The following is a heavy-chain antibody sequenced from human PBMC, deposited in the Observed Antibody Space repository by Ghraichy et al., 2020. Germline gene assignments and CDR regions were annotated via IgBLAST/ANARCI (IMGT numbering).Heavy chain of an antibody. CDR2: ISSTNVSI. D-gene: IGHD6-6*01. V-gene: IGHV3-48*02. CDR3: ASSSHLGY. Sequence: GGSLRLSCAASGFTFNSYSMNWVRQAPGQGMEWVSFISSTNVSIYYSDSVKGRFTVSRDNAKNSLYLQMSSLRDEDTAVYYCASSSHLGYWGQGTLVTVSS. CDR1: GFTFNSYS. J-gene: IGHJ4*02.